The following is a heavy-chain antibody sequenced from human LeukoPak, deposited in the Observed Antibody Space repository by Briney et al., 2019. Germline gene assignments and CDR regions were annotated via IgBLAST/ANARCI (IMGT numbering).Heavy chain of an antibody. CDR3: ARGGYCSSTSCYSFDY. D-gene: IGHD2-2*01. Sequence: PSQTLSLTCTVSGGSISSGDYYWSWIRQPPGKGLEWIGYIYYSGSTYYNPSLKSRVTISVDTSKNQFSLKLSSVTAADTAVYYCARGGYCSSTSCYSFDYWGQGTLVTVFS. V-gene: IGHV4-30-4*01. J-gene: IGHJ4*02. CDR2: IYYSGST. CDR1: GGSISSGDYY.